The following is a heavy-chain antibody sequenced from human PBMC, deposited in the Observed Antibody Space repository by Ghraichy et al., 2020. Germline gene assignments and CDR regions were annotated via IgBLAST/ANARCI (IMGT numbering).Heavy chain of an antibody. Sequence: GGSLTLSCAASGFTFSSYYMHWVRQAPGKGLEWVTLISDHHGTNKFYADSVRGRFTISRDNSKNTLYLEMNSLRAEDTAVYYCARELAGGSPDYWGQGTLVTV. J-gene: IGHJ4*02. CDR1: GFTFSSYY. CDR3: ARELAGGSPDY. CDR2: ISDHHGTNK. V-gene: IGHV3-30-3*01. D-gene: IGHD1-26*01.